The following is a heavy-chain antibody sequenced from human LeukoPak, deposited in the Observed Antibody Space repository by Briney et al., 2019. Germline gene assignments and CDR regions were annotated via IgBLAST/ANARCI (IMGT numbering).Heavy chain of an antibody. Sequence: PSQTLSLTCTVSGGSISSGSYYWSWIRQPAGKGLEWIGRIYTSGSTNYNPSLKSRVTISVDTSKNQFSLKLSSVTAADTAVYYCARAARMISDAFDTWGQGTMVTVSS. J-gene: IGHJ3*02. CDR2: IYTSGST. D-gene: IGHD3-22*01. CDR3: ARAARMISDAFDT. V-gene: IGHV4-61*02. CDR1: GGSISSGSYY.